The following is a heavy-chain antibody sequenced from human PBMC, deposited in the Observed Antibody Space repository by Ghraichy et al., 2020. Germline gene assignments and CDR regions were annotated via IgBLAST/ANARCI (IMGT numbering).Heavy chain of an antibody. CDR3: ARVHCSGGSCWIAFDI. D-gene: IGHD2-15*01. J-gene: IGHJ3*02. Sequence: SETLSLTCTVSGGSISSYYWSWIRQPPGKGLEWIGYIYYSGSTNYNPSLKSRVTISVDTSKNQFSLKLSSVTAADTAGYYCARVHCSGGSCWIAFDIWGQGTMVTVSS. V-gene: IGHV4-59*01. CDR1: GGSISSYY. CDR2: IYYSGST.